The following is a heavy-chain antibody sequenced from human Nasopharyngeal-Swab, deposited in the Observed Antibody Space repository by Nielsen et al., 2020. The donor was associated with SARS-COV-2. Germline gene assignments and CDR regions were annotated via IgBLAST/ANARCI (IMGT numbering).Heavy chain of an antibody. CDR2: INNDGSSS. V-gene: IGHV3-74*01. J-gene: IGHJ6*01. Sequence: GGSLRLSCAASGFTFSASWMFWVRQVPGKGLVWVSRINNDGSSSNHAESVKGRFTISRDNAKNTLYLQMNSLRAEDTATYYCARGGFQHAMDVWGQGTPVTVSS. D-gene: IGHD2-2*01. CDR1: GFTFSASW. CDR3: ARGGFQHAMDV.